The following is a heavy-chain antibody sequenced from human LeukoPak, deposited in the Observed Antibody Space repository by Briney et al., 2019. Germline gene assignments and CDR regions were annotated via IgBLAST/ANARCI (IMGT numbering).Heavy chain of an antibody. J-gene: IGHJ5*02. CDR1: GFTFSSYS. V-gene: IGHV3-21*01. D-gene: IGHD6-19*01. CDR2: ISSSISYT. CDR3: ARERECLVRSLWFDP. Sequence: GGSLRLSCAASGFTFSSYSMNWVRQAPGKGLEWVSSISSSISYTYYADSVKGRFTISRDNAKNSLYLQMNSLRAEDTAVYYCARERECLVRSLWFDPWGQGTLVTVSS.